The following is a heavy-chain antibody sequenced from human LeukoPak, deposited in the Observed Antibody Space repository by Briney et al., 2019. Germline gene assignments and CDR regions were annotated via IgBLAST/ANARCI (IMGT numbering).Heavy chain of an antibody. V-gene: IGHV1-8*03. CDR1: GYTFTSYD. Sequence: GASVKVSCKXSGYTFTSYDINWVRQATGQGLERMGWMNPNSGNTGYAQKFQGRVTITRNTSISTAYMELSSLRSEDTAVYYCARAIISVSSSSWNDYWGQGTLVTVSS. CDR2: MNPNSGNT. D-gene: IGHD6-13*01. J-gene: IGHJ4*02. CDR3: ARAIISVSSSSWNDY.